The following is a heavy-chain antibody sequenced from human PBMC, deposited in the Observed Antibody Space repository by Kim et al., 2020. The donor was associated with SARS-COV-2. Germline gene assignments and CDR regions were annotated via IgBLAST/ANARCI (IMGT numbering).Heavy chain of an antibody. CDR1: GGSLSSSSYY. Sequence: SETLSLTCTVSGGSLSSSSYYWGWIRQPPGKGLEWIGTAYYSGNTYSNPALKSRVTISVDTSKNQFSLKLGSVTAADTAVYYCARDQRYSSGWYVAFYY. J-gene: IGHJ6*01. V-gene: IGHV4-39*02. CDR3: ARDQRYSSGWYVAFYY. D-gene: IGHD6-19*01. CDR2: AYYSGNT.